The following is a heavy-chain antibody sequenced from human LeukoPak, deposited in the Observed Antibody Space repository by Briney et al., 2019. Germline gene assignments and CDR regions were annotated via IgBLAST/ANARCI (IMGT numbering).Heavy chain of an antibody. D-gene: IGHD4-23*01. CDR2: IYYSGST. V-gene: IGHV4-59*01. Sequence: SETLSLTCTVPGGSINSYYWSWIRQPPGKGLEWIGYIYYSGSTTYNPSLKSRVTMSVDTTKTQFSLSRSSVTAADTAVYYCARGTTVITYFAGCGRRTLVTVSS. CDR3: ARGTTVITYFAG. J-gene: IGHJ2*01. CDR1: GGSINSYY.